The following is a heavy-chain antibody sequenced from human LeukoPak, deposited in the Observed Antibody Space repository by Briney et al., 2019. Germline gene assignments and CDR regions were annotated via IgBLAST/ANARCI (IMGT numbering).Heavy chain of an antibody. V-gene: IGHV3-30-3*02. CDR3: ANERGYNYGYSFDY. Sequence: GGSLRLSCAASGFTFSSYAMHWVRQAPGKGLEWVAAIPNDGSKTYYADSVKGRFTISRDNSKNTLYLQMNSLRTEDTAVYYCANERGYNYGYSFDYWGQGTLVTVSS. CDR2: IPNDGSKT. CDR1: GFTFSSYA. J-gene: IGHJ4*02. D-gene: IGHD5-18*01.